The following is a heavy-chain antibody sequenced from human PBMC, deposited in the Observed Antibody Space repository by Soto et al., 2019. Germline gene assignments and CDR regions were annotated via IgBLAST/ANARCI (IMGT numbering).Heavy chain of an antibody. D-gene: IGHD3-16*01. J-gene: IGHJ4*02. CDR2: IYWDDDT. Sequence: QITLEESRPTRVKPTQTLTLTCTFSGFSLSTHGVGVGWVRQSPGKPLEWLGFIYWDDDTRYSPSLRSRLTITKGTSKNRVVLTMTNMDPLDTATYYCARRLYPYTGAWDQGMFDYRGQGALVTVSS. V-gene: IGHV2-5*02. CDR3: ARRLYPYTGAWDQGMFDY. CDR1: GFSLSTHGVG.